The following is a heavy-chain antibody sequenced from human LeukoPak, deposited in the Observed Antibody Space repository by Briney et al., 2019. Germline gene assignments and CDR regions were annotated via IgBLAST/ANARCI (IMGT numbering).Heavy chain of an antibody. CDR3: ARMATLRGDPRYYFDY. D-gene: IGHD2-21*02. CDR1: GFTFSSYW. Sequence: GGSLRLSCAASGFTFSSYWMHWVRQAPGKGLVWVSRINSDGSSTSYADSVKGRFTISRDNAKNTLYLQMNSLRAEDTAVYYCARMATLRGDPRYYFDYWGQGTLVTVSS. J-gene: IGHJ4*02. CDR2: INSDGSST. V-gene: IGHV3-74*01.